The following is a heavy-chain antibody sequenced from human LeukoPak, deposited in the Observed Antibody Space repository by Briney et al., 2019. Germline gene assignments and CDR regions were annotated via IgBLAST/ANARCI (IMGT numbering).Heavy chain of an antibody. Sequence: GESLKISCEASGYTFTTYWIGWVRQLPGKGLDWVGYIYPGDSNLGYNPSFQGQVTISADKPISTTFLQWSSLKASDTAIFYCARRWSLDSWGQGTLVTVSS. V-gene: IGHV5-51*01. CDR1: GYTFTTYW. J-gene: IGHJ4*02. CDR3: ARRWSLDS. CDR2: IYPGDSNL. D-gene: IGHD3-3*01.